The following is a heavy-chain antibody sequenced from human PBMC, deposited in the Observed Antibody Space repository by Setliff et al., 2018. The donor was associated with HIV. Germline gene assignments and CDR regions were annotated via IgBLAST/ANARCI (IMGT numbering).Heavy chain of an antibody. CDR3: ARILVAAAGTGFDP. Sequence: PSETLSLTCAVSGGSISSSNWWSWVRQPPGKGLEWIGEIYHSGSANYKPSLKSRVIISIDKSKNKFSLKVSSVTAADAAVYYCARILVAAAGTGFDPWGQGILVTVSS. CDR2: IYHSGSA. V-gene: IGHV4-4*02. D-gene: IGHD6-13*01. J-gene: IGHJ5*02. CDR1: GGSISSSNW.